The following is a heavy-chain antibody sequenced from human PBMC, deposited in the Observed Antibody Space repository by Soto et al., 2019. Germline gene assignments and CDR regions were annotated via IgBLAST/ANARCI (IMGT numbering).Heavy chain of an antibody. J-gene: IGHJ4*02. D-gene: IGHD6-13*01. CDR3: ARMSGDSSSWSAFDY. V-gene: IGHV4-34*01. Sequence: SETLSLTCAVYGGSFSGYYWSWIRQPPGKGLEWIGEINHSGSTNYNPSLKSRVTISVDTSKNQFSLKLSSVTAADTAVYYCARMSGDSSSWSAFDYWGQGTLVTVSS. CDR1: GGSFSGYY. CDR2: INHSGST.